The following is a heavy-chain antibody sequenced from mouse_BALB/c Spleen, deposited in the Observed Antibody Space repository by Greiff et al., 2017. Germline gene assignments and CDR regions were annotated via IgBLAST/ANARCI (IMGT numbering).Heavy chain of an antibody. V-gene: IGHV1-5*01. CDR1: GYSFTSYW. Sequence: EVKLVESGTVLARPGASVKMSCKASGYSFTSYWMHWVKQRPGQGLEWIGAIYPGNSDTSYNQKFKGKAKLTAVTSASTAYMELSSLTNEDSAVYYCTRFGGRGYFDYWGQGTTLTVSS. CDR2: IYPGNSDT. J-gene: IGHJ2*01. CDR3: TRFGGRGYFDY.